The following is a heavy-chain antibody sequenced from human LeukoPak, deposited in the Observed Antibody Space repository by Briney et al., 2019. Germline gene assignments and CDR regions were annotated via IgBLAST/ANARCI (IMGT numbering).Heavy chain of an antibody. Sequence: GGSLRLSCAASGFTFSSYWMHWVRQAPGKGLVWVSRINSDGSSTSYADSVKGRFTISRDNAKNTLYLQMNSLRAEDTAVYYCARGRISSSPSNWFDPWGQGTLVTVSS. CDR1: GFTFSSYW. CDR2: INSDGSST. J-gene: IGHJ5*02. V-gene: IGHV3-74*01. D-gene: IGHD6-6*01. CDR3: ARGRISSSPSNWFDP.